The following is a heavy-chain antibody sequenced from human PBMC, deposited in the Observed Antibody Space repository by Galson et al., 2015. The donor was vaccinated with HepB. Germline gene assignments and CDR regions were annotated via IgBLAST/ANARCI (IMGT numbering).Heavy chain of an antibody. V-gene: IGHV3-7*03. CDR2: IKQDGSEK. CDR1: GFTFSSYW. Sequence: SLRLSCAASGFTFSSYWMSWVRQAPGKGLEWVANIKQDGSEKYYVDSVKGRFTISRDNAKNSLYLQMNSLRAEDTAVYYCARDETMIVAGGIDYWGQGTLVTISS. D-gene: IGHD3-22*01. J-gene: IGHJ4*02. CDR3: ARDETMIVAGGIDY.